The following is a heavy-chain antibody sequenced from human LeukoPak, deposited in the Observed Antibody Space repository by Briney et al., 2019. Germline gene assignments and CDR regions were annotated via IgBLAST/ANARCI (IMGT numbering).Heavy chain of an antibody. CDR3: ARDLGAAAVLFDY. CDR2: ISSSGSTI. D-gene: IGHD6-13*01. J-gene: IGHJ4*02. CDR1: GFTFSSYE. V-gene: IGHV3-48*03. Sequence: GGSLRLSCAASGFTFSSYEMNWVRQAPGKGLEWVSYISSSGSTIYYADSVKGRFTISRDNAKNSLYPQMNSLRAEDTAVYYCARDLGAAAVLFDYWGQGTLVTVSS.